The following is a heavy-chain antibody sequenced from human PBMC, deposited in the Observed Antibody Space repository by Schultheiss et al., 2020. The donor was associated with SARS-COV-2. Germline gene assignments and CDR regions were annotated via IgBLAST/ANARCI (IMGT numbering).Heavy chain of an antibody. CDR2: IYTSGST. Sequence: SQTLSLTCTVSGGSISSGGYYWSWIRQHPGKGLEWIGRIYTSGSTNYNPSLKSRVTMSVDTSKNQFSLKLSSVTAADTAVYYCAREDASSSHAFDIWGQGTMVTVSS. CDR1: GGSISSGGYY. V-gene: IGHV4-61*02. CDR3: AREDASSSHAFDI. J-gene: IGHJ3*02. D-gene: IGHD6-6*01.